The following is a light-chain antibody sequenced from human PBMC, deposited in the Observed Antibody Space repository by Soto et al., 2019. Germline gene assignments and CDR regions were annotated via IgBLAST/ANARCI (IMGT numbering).Light chain of an antibody. J-gene: IGLJ2*01. CDR3: TSSSSSSPLL. CDR1: SSDVGAYNY. V-gene: IGLV2-14*01. Sequence: QSALTQPDSVSGSLGQSITISCTGTSSDVGAYNYVSWYQQHPDKAPKLLIFEVTTRPSGVSGRFSGSKSGITVPLSVSGRQPEDEDDYSCTSSSSSSPLLLGGGTKLTVL. CDR2: EVT.